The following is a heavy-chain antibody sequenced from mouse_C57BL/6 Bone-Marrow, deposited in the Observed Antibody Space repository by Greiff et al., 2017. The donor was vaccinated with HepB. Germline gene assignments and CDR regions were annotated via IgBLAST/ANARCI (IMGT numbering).Heavy chain of an antibody. J-gene: IGHJ2*01. CDR3: ARDAPLTGTDY. V-gene: IGHV5-16*01. CDR1: GFTFSDYY. Sequence: EVKLVESEGGLVQPGRSMKLSCTASGFTFSDYYMAWVRQVPEKGLEWVANINYDGSSTYYLDSLKSRFIISRDNAKNILYLQMSSLKSEDTATYYCARDAPLTGTDYWGQGTTLTVSS. D-gene: IGHD4-1*01. CDR2: INYDGSST.